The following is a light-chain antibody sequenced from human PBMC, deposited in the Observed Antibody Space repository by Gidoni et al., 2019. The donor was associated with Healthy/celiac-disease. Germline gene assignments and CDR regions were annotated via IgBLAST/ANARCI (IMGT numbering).Light chain of an antibody. Sequence: DIQLTQSPPFLSASVVDRVTITCRASQGISSYLAWYQQKPGKAPNLLISAASTLQSGVPSRFSGSGSGTEFTLTISSLQPEDFATYYCQQLNSYPPWTFGQGTKVEIK. CDR3: QQLNSYPPWT. J-gene: IGKJ1*01. CDR1: QGISSY. CDR2: AAS. V-gene: IGKV1-9*01.